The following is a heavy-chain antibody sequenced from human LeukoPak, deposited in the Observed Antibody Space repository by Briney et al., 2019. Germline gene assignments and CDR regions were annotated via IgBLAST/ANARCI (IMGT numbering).Heavy chain of an antibody. CDR1: GYTFTCYG. Sequence: ASVKVSCKTSGYTFTCYGISWVRQAPGQGLEWMGWISGYDGNRKYAQKFQGRVTMTTDTSTSTAYMELRNLRSDDTAVYYCARCDYVWGNYRYRPILYFDFWGQGTPVTVSS. D-gene: IGHD3-16*02. J-gene: IGHJ4*02. CDR2: ISGYDGNR. CDR3: ARCDYVWGNYRYRPILYFDF. V-gene: IGHV1-18*01.